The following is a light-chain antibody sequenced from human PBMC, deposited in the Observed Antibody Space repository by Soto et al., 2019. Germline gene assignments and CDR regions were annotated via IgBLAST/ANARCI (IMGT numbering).Light chain of an antibody. CDR3: AAWDDSLNGPV. CDR2: RNN. Sequence: QSVLTQPPSASGTPGQRVTISCSGSSSNIGSNTVNWYQQLPGTAPKLLIYRNNQRPSGVPDRFSGSKSGTSASLAISGLQSVDEADYYCAAWDDSLNGPVFGGGTKLTVL. V-gene: IGLV1-44*01. CDR1: SSNIGSNT. J-gene: IGLJ3*02.